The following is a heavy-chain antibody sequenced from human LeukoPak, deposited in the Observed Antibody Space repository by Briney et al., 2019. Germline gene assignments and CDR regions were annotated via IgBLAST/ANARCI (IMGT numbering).Heavy chain of an antibody. D-gene: IGHD3-9*01. J-gene: IGHJ3*01. CDR3: AKDLRAIYDVLTGYLDAFNL. V-gene: IGHV3-30*18. CDR2: ISYDGSKE. Sequence: GGSLRLSCAASGFTFSGYGMHWVRQAPGKGLEWVAAISYDGSKEYYADSVKGRFTISRDSSKNTLYLQMNSLRAEDTAVYYCAKDLRAIYDVLTGYLDAFNLWGQGTMVTGSS. CDR1: GFTFSGYG.